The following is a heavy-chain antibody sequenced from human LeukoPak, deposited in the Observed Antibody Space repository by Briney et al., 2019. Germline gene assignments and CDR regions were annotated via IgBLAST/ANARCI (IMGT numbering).Heavy chain of an antibody. CDR2: IFYSGST. J-gene: IGHJ4*02. Sequence: SETLSLTCSVSGGSISSSSYYWGWIRQPPGKGLEWIGSIFYSGSTFYNPSLKSRVTISVDTSKNQFSLKLSSVTAADTAVYYCAREVDCSGGSCYHFDYWGQGTLVTVSS. CDR1: GGSISSSSYY. V-gene: IGHV4-39*07. CDR3: AREVDCSGGSCYHFDY. D-gene: IGHD2-15*01.